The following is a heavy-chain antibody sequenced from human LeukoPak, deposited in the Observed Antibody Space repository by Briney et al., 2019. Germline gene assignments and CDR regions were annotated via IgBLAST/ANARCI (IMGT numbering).Heavy chain of an antibody. D-gene: IGHD4-17*01. CDR3: ASHDYGDYAFDY. Sequence: RAGGSLRLSCAASGFTFSSYNMNWVRRAPGQGLEWVSTIRTNGAGTHYADSVRGRFTISRDNAKNSLYLQMNSLRAEDTAVYYCASHDYGDYAFDYWGQGTLVTVSS. CDR2: IRTNGAGT. V-gene: IGHV3-21*01. J-gene: IGHJ4*02. CDR1: GFTFSSYN.